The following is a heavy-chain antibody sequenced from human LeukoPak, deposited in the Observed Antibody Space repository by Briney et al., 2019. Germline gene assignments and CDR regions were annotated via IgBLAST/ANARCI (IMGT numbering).Heavy chain of an antibody. CDR3: SNNHRSGKNYFDL. Sequence: GGSLSLPYPPCGFSFHKSWLMWVGQAPGKGLEWVSAISDSGSSTYYPDSVRGRFTISRDNSKNTLFLQMHSLRDEDTSVYHRSNNHRSGKNYFDLWCQGPLVLVS. CDR2: ISDSGSST. D-gene: IGHD4-23*01. V-gene: IGHV3-23*01. J-gene: IGHJ5*02. CDR1: GFSFHKSW.